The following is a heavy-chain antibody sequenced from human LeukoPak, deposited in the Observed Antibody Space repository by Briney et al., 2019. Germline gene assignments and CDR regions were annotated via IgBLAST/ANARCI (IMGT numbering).Heavy chain of an antibody. CDR1: GFTVSSNY. D-gene: IGHD3-10*01. CDR3: AREIQDRGAIGY. CDR2: IYSGGNT. J-gene: IGHJ4*02. Sequence: GGSLRLSCAASGFTVSSNYMSWVRQAPGKGLEWVSVIYSGGNTYYADSVKGRFTISRDKSKNTLYLQMNSLRAEDTAVYYCAREIQDRGAIGYWGQGTLVTVSS. V-gene: IGHV3-53*01.